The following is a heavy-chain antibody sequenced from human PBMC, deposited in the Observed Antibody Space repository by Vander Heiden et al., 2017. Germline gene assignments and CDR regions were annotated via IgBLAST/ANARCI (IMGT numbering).Heavy chain of an antibody. CDR3: ARGFESGSYRVDYFKH. Sequence: GSLRLSCAASGFTFSSYSMNWVRQAPGKGLEWVSSISSSSSYIYYADSVKGRFTISRDNAKNSRYLQMNSLRAEDTAVYYCARGFESGSYRVDYFKHWRQGTMVTVYS. V-gene: IGHV3-21*01. D-gene: IGHD1-26*01. J-gene: IGHJ1*01. CDR1: GFTFSSYS. CDR2: ISSSSSYI.